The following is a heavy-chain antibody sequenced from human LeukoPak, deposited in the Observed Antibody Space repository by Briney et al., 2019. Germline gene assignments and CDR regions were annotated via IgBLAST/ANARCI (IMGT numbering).Heavy chain of an antibody. V-gene: IGHV3-11*06. CDR3: ARDPRSPAQKSGTFDI. Sequence: KPGGSLRLSCAASGFTFSNAWMTWVRQAPGKGLVWLSFIRSTGSITKYADSVKGRFTISRDNAKNSLYLQMNSLRAEDTAVYYCARDPRSPAQKSGTFDIWGQGTMVTVSS. CDR1: GFTFSNAW. CDR2: IRSTGSIT. D-gene: IGHD1-26*01. J-gene: IGHJ3*02.